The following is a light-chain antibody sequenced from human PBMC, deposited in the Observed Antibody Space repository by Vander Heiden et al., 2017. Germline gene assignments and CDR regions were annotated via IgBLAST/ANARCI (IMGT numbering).Light chain of an antibody. J-gene: IGKJ3*01. V-gene: IGKV1-9*01. Sequence: DIQFTQSPSFLSASVGDRVTITCRASQDISTYLAWYQQKPGKAPKILIYVASTLQSGVPSRFRGSRSGTEFTLTIRSLQPEDFATYYCQQLNTSPFTFGPGTTVDI. CDR1: QDISTY. CDR3: QQLNTSPFT. CDR2: VAS.